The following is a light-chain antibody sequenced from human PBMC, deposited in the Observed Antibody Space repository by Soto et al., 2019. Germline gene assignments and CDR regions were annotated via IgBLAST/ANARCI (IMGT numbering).Light chain of an antibody. V-gene: IGKV1-39*01. CDR1: QSMSSY. CDR2: AAS. Sequence: DIQMTQSPSSLSASVGDRVTITCRASQSMSSYLNWYQQKPGKAPKLLIYAASSLQSGVPSRFSGRGSGTDFTLTISSLQPEDFATYYCQQRYSTPYTFGQGTKVDIK. J-gene: IGKJ2*01. CDR3: QQRYSTPYT.